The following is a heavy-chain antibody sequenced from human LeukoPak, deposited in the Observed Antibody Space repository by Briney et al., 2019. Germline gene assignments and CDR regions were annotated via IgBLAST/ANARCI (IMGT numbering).Heavy chain of an antibody. J-gene: IGHJ6*03. D-gene: IGHD3-10*01. CDR1: GFTFSTYA. CDR3: TRTMIRGVIDMDV. CDR2: IRSKANSYAT. V-gene: IGHV3-73*01. Sequence: TGGSLRLSCEASGFTFSTYAMHWVRQASGKGLEWVGHIRSKANSYATAYAASVKGRFTISRDDSKNTAYLQMNTLKIEDTAVYYCTRTMIRGVIDMDVWGKGTTVTISS.